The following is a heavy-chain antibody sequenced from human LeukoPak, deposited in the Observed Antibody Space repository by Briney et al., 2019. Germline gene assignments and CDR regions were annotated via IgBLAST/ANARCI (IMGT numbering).Heavy chain of an antibody. CDR3: ARGTAVDGMDHPRDAIDI. V-gene: IGHV4-59*01. J-gene: IGHJ3*02. Sequence: SETLSLTCSVSGGSMSRYYWGWIPQPPGKGLGWIGYVYYCGSTNFHPSLKSRFTISVGASMQQFFLLVISVTAPDQALYYCARGTAVDGMDHPRDAIDIWGRGTTVTVSS. D-gene: IGHD6-19*01. CDR2: VYYCGST. CDR1: GGSMSRYY.